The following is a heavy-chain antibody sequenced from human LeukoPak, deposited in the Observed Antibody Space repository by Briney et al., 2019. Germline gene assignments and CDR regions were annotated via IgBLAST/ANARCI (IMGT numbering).Heavy chain of an antibody. CDR2: INPNSGGT. CDR1: GYTFSSFH. V-gene: IGHV1-2*06. J-gene: IGHJ4*02. CDR3: ARGEYYYDSSGYSLDY. Sequence: ASVKVSCKASGYTFSSFHMHWVRQAPGQGLEWMGRINPNSGGTNYAQKFQGRVTMTRDTSISAAYMELSRLRSDDTAVYYCARGEYYYDSSGYSLDYWGQGTLVTVSS. D-gene: IGHD3-22*01.